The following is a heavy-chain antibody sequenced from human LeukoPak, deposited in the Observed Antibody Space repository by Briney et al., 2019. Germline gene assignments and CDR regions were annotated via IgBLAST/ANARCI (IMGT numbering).Heavy chain of an antibody. CDR2: IIPIFGTA. Sequence: SVKVSCKASGGTFSSYAISWVRQAPGHGLEWMGGIIPIFGTANYAQKFQGRVTITADESTCTAYMELSSLRSEDTAVYYCASALLWFGELMDYWGQGTLVTVSS. CDR3: ASALLWFGELMDY. V-gene: IGHV1-69*13. CDR1: GGTFSSYA. D-gene: IGHD3-10*01. J-gene: IGHJ4*02.